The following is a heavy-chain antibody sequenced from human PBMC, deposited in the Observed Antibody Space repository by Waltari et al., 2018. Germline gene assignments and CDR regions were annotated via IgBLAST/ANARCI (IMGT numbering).Heavy chain of an antibody. CDR3: GRVWSSSTWYGRLDRLDP. J-gene: IGHJ5*02. CDR1: GGSLTGYY. D-gene: IGHD6-13*01. Sequence: QVQLQQWGAGLLKPSETLSLTCAVYGGSLTGYYWTWIRQPPGKGLGWIGEIKHSGSTNNRPSLRSRVTTSVDTSKSQFSLKLTAVTAADTAVYYWGRVWSSSTWYGRLDRLDPWGQGTLVTVHS. CDR2: IKHSGST. V-gene: IGHV4-34*01.